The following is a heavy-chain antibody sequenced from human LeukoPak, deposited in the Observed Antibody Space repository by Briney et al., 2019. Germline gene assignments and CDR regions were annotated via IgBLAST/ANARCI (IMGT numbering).Heavy chain of an antibody. CDR2: INHSGST. Sequence: SETLSLTCAVYGGSFSGYYWSWIRQPPGKGLEWIGEINHSGSTNYNPPLKSRVTISVDTSKNQLSLKLSSVTAADTAVYYCARVGIAAAGPGFDPWGQGTLVTVSS. CDR1: GGSFSGYY. CDR3: ARVGIAAAGPGFDP. D-gene: IGHD6-13*01. V-gene: IGHV4-34*01. J-gene: IGHJ5*02.